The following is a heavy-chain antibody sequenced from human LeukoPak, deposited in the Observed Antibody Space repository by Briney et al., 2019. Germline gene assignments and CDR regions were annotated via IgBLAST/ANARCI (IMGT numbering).Heavy chain of an antibody. Sequence: GGPLRLSCAASGFTFSREWVQWVRQAPGKGPVWVSRISDDGSITTYADSVQRRFTISRDNAKSTMFLQMNSLRAEDTAVYFCARRFYQTNVYDRHFDHWGQGILVTVSS. V-gene: IGHV3-74*03. CDR2: ISDDGSIT. D-gene: IGHD2-8*01. CDR3: ARRFYQTNVYDRHFDH. J-gene: IGHJ4*02. CDR1: GFTFSREW.